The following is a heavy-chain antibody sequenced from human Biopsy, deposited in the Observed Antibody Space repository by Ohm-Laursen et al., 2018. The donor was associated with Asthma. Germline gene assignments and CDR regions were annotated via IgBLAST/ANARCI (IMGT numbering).Heavy chain of an antibody. D-gene: IGHD3-10*01. Sequence: ASAKVSCKTSGYTFNSAGITWVRQAPGQGLEWMGWISVYNGNTKVAQKLQDRVTMITDSSTSTAYMELRSLRSDDTAVYFCARAVDYSHYYGIDVWGQGTTVTVS. CDR3: ARAVDYSHYYGIDV. CDR2: ISVYNGNT. J-gene: IGHJ6*02. CDR1: GYTFNSAG. V-gene: IGHV1-18*01.